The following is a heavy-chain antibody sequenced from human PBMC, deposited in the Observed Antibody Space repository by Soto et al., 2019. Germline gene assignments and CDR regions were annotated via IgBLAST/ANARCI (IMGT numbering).Heavy chain of an antibody. V-gene: IGHV1-18*01. CDR1: GYTFTSYG. Sequence: QVQLVQSGAEVKKPGASVKVSCKASGYTFTSYGISWVRQAPGQGLEWMGWISAYNGNTNYAQKLQGRVTMTTDTXTXXAYMELRSLRSDDTAVYYCARDSYDILTGYRMIDYWGQGTLVTVSS. CDR3: ARDSYDILTGYRMIDY. J-gene: IGHJ4*02. D-gene: IGHD3-9*01. CDR2: ISAYNGNT.